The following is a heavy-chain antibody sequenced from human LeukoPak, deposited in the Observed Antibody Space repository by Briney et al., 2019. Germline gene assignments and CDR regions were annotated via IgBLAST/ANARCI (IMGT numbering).Heavy chain of an antibody. CDR3: ARTGSSVSRYFDY. J-gene: IGHJ4*02. D-gene: IGHD5/OR15-5a*01. CDR2: INHSGST. Sequence: PSETLSLTCAVYGGSFSGYYWSWIRQPPGKGLEWIGEINHSGSTNYNPSLKSRVTISVDTSKNQFSLKLSSVTAADTAVYYCARTGSSVSRYFDYWGQGTLVTVSS. CDR1: GGSFSGYY. V-gene: IGHV4-34*01.